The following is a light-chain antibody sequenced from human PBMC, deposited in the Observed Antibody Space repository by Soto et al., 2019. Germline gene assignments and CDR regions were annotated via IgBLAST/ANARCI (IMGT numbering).Light chain of an antibody. CDR2: AAS. J-gene: IGKJ3*01. CDR3: QKYDRAPFT. CDR1: QSISTY. Sequence: DIQMTQSPSSLSASVGDRVTITCRASQSISTYLNWCQQKPGKVPKLLIYAASTLQSGVPSRFSGSGSGTDFTLTINGLQPEDVATYYCQKYDRAPFTFGLGTKVDIK. V-gene: IGKV1-27*01.